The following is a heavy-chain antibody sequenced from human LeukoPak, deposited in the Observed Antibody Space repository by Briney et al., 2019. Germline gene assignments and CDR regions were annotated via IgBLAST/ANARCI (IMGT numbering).Heavy chain of an antibody. D-gene: IGHD3-22*01. V-gene: IGHV3-7*05. CDR3: AKGAITMIVVVNYFDY. CDR1: GFTFSSYW. Sequence: GGSLRLSCAASGFTFSSYWMSWVRQAPGKGLEWMANIKQDGSEKYYVDSVKGRFTISRDNAKNSLYLQMNSLRAEDTAVYYCAKGAITMIVVVNYFDYWGQGTLVTVSS. CDR2: IKQDGSEK. J-gene: IGHJ4*02.